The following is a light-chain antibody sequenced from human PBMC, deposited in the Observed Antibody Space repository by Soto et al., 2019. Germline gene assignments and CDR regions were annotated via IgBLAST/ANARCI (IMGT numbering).Light chain of an antibody. CDR1: SSDVGGYSF. V-gene: IGLV2-8*01. Sequence: QSVLTQPPSASGSPGQSVTISCTGTSSDVGGYSFVSWYQQRPGKAPKLMIYDVTKRPSGVPDRFSASKSGNTASLTVSGLQAADEADYYCSSYADPDRVIFGGGTKLTVL. CDR2: DVT. J-gene: IGLJ2*01. CDR3: SSYADPDRVI.